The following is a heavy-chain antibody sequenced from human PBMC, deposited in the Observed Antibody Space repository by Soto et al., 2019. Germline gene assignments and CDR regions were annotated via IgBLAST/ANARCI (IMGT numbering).Heavy chain of an antibody. J-gene: IGHJ6*02. CDR3: ARGLRTGNYGMDV. D-gene: IGHD2-15*01. CDR2: IIPMFETV. CDR1: GGTFDNYA. V-gene: IGHV1-69*13. Sequence: SVKVSCKASGGTFDNYAVSWLRQAPGQGLEWMGGIIPMFETVNYAQRFQGRLTIAADESTSTAYMELTSLTSADTAIYFCARGLRTGNYGMDVWGQGTTVTVSS.